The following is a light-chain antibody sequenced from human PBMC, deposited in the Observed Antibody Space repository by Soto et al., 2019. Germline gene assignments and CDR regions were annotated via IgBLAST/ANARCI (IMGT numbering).Light chain of an antibody. Sequence: DINLTRSPSSISASVGSMIPITCRASQGIAPYFAWFQQQPVKAPRSLIYSASTLQSGVPSKFSGSGSGTDFTLTISSLQPEYSATYFCQQYNTSPFTFGQGTRL. CDR2: SAS. V-gene: IGKV1-16*02. CDR1: QGIAPY. CDR3: QQYNTSPFT. J-gene: IGKJ5*01.